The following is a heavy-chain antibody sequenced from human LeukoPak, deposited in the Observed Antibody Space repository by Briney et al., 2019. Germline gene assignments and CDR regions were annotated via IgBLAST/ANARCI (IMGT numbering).Heavy chain of an antibody. CDR2: ISYDGSNK. Sequence: GGSLRLSCAASGFTFSSYWMSWVRQAPGKGLEWVAVISYDGSNKYYADSVKGRFTISRDNSKNTLYLQMNSLRAEDTAVYYCARDPHSLGLDYWGQGTLVTVSS. D-gene: IGHD2-15*01. J-gene: IGHJ4*02. CDR1: GFTFSSYW. V-gene: IGHV3-30-3*01. CDR3: ARDPHSLGLDY.